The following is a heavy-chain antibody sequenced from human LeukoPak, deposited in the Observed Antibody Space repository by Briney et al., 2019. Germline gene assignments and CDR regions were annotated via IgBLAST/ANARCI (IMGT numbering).Heavy chain of an antibody. CDR2: INPNSGGT. Sequence: ASVKVSCKASGYTFTGYYTHWVRQAPGQGLEWMGRINPNSGGTNYAQKFQGRVTMTRDTSISTAYMELSRLRSDDTAVYYCARVEYDFWSGYPYYYYYGMDVWGQGTTVTVSS. CDR1: GYTFTGYY. J-gene: IGHJ6*02. D-gene: IGHD3-3*01. V-gene: IGHV1-2*06. CDR3: ARVEYDFWSGYPYYYYYGMDV.